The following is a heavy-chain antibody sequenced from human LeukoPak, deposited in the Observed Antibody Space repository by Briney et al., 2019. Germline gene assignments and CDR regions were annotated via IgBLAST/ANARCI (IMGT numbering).Heavy chain of an antibody. CDR2: INHSGGT. CDR1: GGSFSGYY. CDR3: ASKGYYDSSGYYFDY. D-gene: IGHD3-22*01. Sequence: SETLSLTCAVYGGSFSGYYWSWLRQPPGKGLEWIGEINHSGGTNYNPSLKSRVTISVDTSKNQFSLKLSSVTAADTAVYYCASKGYYDSSGYYFDYWGQGTLVTVSS. J-gene: IGHJ4*02. V-gene: IGHV4-34*01.